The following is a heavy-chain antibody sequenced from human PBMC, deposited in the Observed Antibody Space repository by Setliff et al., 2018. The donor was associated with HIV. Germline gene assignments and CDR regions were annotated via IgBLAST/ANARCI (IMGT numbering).Heavy chain of an antibody. CDR3: ATDPRRLSY. CDR2: ISSRGTMI. CDR1: GFTFSSYE. D-gene: IGHD2-21*01. V-gene: IGHV3-48*03. J-gene: IGHJ4*02. Sequence: PGGSLRLSCAASGFTFSSYEMNWVRQAPGKGLEWVSYISSRGTMIYYADSVKGRFTVSRDSAKNSVYLQMNSLRAEDTAVYYCATDPRRLSYWGQGTLVTVSS.